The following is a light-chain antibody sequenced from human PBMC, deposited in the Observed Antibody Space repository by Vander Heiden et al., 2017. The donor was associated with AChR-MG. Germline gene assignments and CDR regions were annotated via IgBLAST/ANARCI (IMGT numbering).Light chain of an antibody. CDR3: GTWDSSLSAGGV. J-gene: IGLJ3*02. Sequence: QSVLTQPPSVSAAPGRKVTISCSGSSSNIGNNDVSWYQQLPGTAPKLLIYDNNKRPSGIPDRFSGSKSGTSATLGITGLQTGDEADYYCGTWDSSLSAGGVFGGGTKLTVL. V-gene: IGLV1-51*01. CDR2: DNN. CDR1: SSNIGNND.